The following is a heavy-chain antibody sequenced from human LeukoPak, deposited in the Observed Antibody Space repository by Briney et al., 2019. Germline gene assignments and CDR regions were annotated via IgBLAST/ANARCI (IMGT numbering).Heavy chain of an antibody. CDR2: IKQDGSEK. D-gene: IGHD2-2*01. Sequence: GGSLRLSCAASGFTFSSYWMSWVRQAPGKGLEWVANIKQDGSEKYYVDSVKGRFTISRDNAKNSLYLQMNSLRAEDTAVYYCAKDRADIVVVPDAILDYWGQGTLVTVSS. CDR1: GFTFSSYW. J-gene: IGHJ4*02. V-gene: IGHV3-7*03. CDR3: AKDRADIVVVPDAILDY.